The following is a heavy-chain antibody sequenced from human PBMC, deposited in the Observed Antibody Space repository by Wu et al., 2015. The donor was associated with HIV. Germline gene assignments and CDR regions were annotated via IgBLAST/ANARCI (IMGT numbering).Heavy chain of an antibody. CDR1: RDTFSGYY. Sequence: QVQLVQSGAEVKKPGASVKVSCKASRDTFSGYYMHWVRQAPGQGLEWMGWINPNNSATDYAQKFQGRLTMTKDTSITTAYMELRRLRSDDTAVYYCARTFGVVGAIGFDPWGQGTLVTVSS. D-gene: IGHD1-26*01. CDR3: ARTFGVVGAIGFDP. V-gene: IGHV1-2*02. J-gene: IGHJ5*02. CDR2: INPNNSAT.